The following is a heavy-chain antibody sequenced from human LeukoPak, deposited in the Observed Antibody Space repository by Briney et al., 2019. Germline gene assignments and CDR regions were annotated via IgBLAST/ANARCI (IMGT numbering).Heavy chain of an antibody. CDR1: GGSISSGSYY. CDR2: LYTSGGT. J-gene: IGHJ6*03. CDR3: ARHDTTYTTYGYYYMDV. V-gene: IGHV4-61*02. Sequence: SETLSLTCTVSGGSISSGSYYWNWIRQPAGKGLEWIGRLYTSGGTYYNPSLKSRVTISVDTSKNQFSLKLSSVTAADTAVYYCARHDTTYTTYGYYYMDVWGKGTMVTVSS. D-gene: IGHD2-2*02.